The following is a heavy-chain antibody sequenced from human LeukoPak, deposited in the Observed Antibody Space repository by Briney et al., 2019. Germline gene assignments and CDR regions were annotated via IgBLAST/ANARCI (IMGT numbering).Heavy chain of an antibody. CDR1: GLTFAGYD. Sequence: GGSLRLSCAASGLTFAGYDMSWVRQAPGKGLEWVSTISASGDNTYYAGSVKGRFTISRDNSKNTLYLRMDSLRAEDTAVYYCAKRFCSATRCFHFDYWGQGTLVTVSS. D-gene: IGHD2-2*01. CDR3: AKRFCSATRCFHFDY. J-gene: IGHJ4*02. V-gene: IGHV3-23*01. CDR2: ISASGDNT.